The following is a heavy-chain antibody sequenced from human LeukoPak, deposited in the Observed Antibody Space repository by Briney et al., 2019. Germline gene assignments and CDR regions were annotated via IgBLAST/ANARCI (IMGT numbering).Heavy chain of an antibody. D-gene: IGHD3-22*01. CDR2: IKQDGSEK. J-gene: IGHJ4*02. CDR1: GFTFSTYA. Sequence: PGGSLRLSCGASGFTFSTYAMTWVRQAPGKGLEWVANIKQDGSEKYYVDSVKGRFTISRDNAKNSLYLQMNSLRAEDTAVYYCARGPGYYDSSGYRMRVYFDYWGQGTLVTVSS. CDR3: ARGPGYYDSSGYRMRVYFDY. V-gene: IGHV3-7*01.